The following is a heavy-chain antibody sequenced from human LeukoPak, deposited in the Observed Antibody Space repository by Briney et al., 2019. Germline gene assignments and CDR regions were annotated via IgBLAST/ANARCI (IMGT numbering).Heavy chain of an antibody. CDR1: GGTFSSYA. V-gene: IGHV1-69*01. CDR3: ARDPGDYGDYLLDY. J-gene: IGHJ4*02. Sequence: SVKVSCKASGGTFSSYAISWVRQAPGQGLEWMGGIIPIFGTANYAQKFQGRVTITADESTSTAYMELSSLRSGDTAVYYCARDPGDYGDYLLDYWGQGTLVTVSS. D-gene: IGHD4-17*01. CDR2: IIPIFGTA.